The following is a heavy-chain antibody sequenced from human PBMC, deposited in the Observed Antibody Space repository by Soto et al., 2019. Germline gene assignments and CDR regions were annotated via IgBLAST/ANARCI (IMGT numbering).Heavy chain of an antibody. CDR3: AMIAVSYYYYYMDV. CDR1: GGSISSGGYY. Sequence: QVQLQESGPGLVKPSQTLSLTCTVSGGSISSGGYYWSWIRQHPGKGLEWIGYIYYSGSTYYNPSLKSRVTISVDTSKNQFSLKLSSVTAADTAVYYCAMIAVSYYYYYMDVWGKGTTVTVSS. V-gene: IGHV4-31*03. D-gene: IGHD6-19*01. J-gene: IGHJ6*03. CDR2: IYYSGST.